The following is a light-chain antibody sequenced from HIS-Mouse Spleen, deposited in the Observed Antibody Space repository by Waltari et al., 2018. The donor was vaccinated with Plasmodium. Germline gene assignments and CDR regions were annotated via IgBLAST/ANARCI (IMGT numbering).Light chain of an antibody. CDR3: QSADSSGTPNWV. V-gene: IGLV3-25*03. CDR2: KDS. Sequence: SYELTQPPSVSVSPGPTARITCSGDALPKQYAYWYRQKPGQAPGLVIYKDSERPSGIPERFSGSSSGTTVTLTISGVQAEDEADYYCQSADSSGTPNWVFGGGTKLTVL. CDR1: ALPKQY. J-gene: IGLJ3*02.